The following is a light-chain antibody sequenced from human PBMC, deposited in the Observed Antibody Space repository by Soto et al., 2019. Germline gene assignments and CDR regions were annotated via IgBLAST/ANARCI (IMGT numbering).Light chain of an antibody. CDR2: DAS. J-gene: IGKJ5*01. CDR1: QSVTSY. Sequence: EIVLTQSPATLSLSPGERATLSCRASQSVTSYLAWYQHKPGQAPRLLIYDASIRATGIQARFSGSGSGTDFTRTISSLEPEDFAVYYCHHRSNWPFTVGQGTRLEIK. V-gene: IGKV3-11*01. CDR3: HHRSNWPFT.